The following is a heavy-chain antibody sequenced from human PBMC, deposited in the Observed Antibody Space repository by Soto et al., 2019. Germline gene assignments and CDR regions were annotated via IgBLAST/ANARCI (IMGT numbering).Heavy chain of an antibody. V-gene: IGHV1-69*02. CDR2: IIPILGIA. Sequence: QVQLVQSGAEVKKPGSSVKVSCKASGGTFSSYTISWVRQAPGQGLEWMGRIIPILGIANYAQKFQGRVTNIADKSTSAAYMELSSLRAEDSAVYYSARVEPGGPPTYWYFDLWGRGTLVTVSS. CDR3: ARVEPGGPPTYWYFDL. J-gene: IGHJ2*01. D-gene: IGHD3-16*01. CDR1: GGTFSSYT.